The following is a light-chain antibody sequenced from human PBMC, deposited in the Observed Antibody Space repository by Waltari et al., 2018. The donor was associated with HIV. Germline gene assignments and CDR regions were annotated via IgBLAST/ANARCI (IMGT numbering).Light chain of an antibody. J-gene: IGKJ4*01. CDR3: IQALQRPLT. CDR1: RSLLETNGFHF. CDR2: LTS. V-gene: IGKV2-28*01. Sequence: DIVMTQSPPALVVTPGEPASITCRSSRSLLETNGFHFLQWYVQKSGQSPQLLMYLTSRRASGVPDRFSGSGSGTDFTLRISRVEAEDVGVYYCIQALQRPLTFGGGTKVEI.